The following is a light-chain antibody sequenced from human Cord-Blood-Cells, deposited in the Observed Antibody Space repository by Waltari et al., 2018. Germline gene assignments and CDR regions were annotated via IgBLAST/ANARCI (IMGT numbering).Light chain of an antibody. Sequence: QSALTQPASVSGSPGQSITISCTGTSSDVGGYNYVSWYQQHPGKAPKPMIYDVSNRPSGVSNRVSGSKSGNTASLTISGLQAEDEADYYCSSYTSSSTYVFGTGTKVTVL. V-gene: IGLV2-14*01. CDR3: SSYTSSSTYV. J-gene: IGLJ1*01. CDR1: SSDVGGYNY. CDR2: DVS.